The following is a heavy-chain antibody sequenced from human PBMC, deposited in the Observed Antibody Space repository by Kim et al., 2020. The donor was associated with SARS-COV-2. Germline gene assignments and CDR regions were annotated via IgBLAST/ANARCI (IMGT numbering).Heavy chain of an antibody. CDR2: INNEGSAT. V-gene: IGHV3-74*01. CDR3: AKSDSGAFEI. D-gene: IGHD6-25*01. J-gene: IGHJ3*02. CDR1: GFIFRNYW. Sequence: GGSLRRSCEASGFIFRNYWMHWIRQAPGKGLVWVSCINNEGSATTYADSVRGRFTISRDNAKNTLYLQMNSLTAEDTAVYFCAKSDSGAFEIWGQGTMITVSS.